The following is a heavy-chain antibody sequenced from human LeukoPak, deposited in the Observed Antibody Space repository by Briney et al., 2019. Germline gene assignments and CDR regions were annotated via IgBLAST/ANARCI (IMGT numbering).Heavy chain of an antibody. CDR2: ISRDGSEK. J-gene: IGHJ4*02. CDR1: GFTFNNYW. CDR3: ARAVGSSGCDY. Sequence: GGSLRLSCAASGFTFNNYWLTWVRQAPGKGLEWVAKISRDGSEKYYVDSVKGRFTISRDSGKNSLYLLMNSLRVEDTAVYYCARAVGSSGCDYWGQGTLVTVSS. D-gene: IGHD3-22*01. V-gene: IGHV3-7*01.